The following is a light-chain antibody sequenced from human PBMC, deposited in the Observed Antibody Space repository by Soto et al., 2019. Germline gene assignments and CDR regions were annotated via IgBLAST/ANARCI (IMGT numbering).Light chain of an antibody. Sequence: EIVLTQSPGTLSLSPGERATLSCRASQSFRSSYLAWYQQKPGQAPRLLIYGASSRATGIPDRFSCSGSGTDFTLTISRLEPEDFAVYYCQQYGSSPLTFGGGTKVEIK. J-gene: IGKJ4*01. CDR3: QQYGSSPLT. V-gene: IGKV3-20*01. CDR2: GAS. CDR1: QSFRSSY.